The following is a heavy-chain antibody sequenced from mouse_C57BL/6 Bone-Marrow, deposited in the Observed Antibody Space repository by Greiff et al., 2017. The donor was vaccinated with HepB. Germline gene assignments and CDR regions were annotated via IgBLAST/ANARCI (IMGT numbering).Heavy chain of an antibody. V-gene: IGHV5-4*03. CDR1: GFTFSSYA. D-gene: IGHD1-1*01. J-gene: IGHJ3*01. CDR2: ISDGGSYT. Sequence: EVMLVESGGGLVKPGGSLKLSCAASGFTFSSYAMSWVRQTPEKRLEWVATISDGGSYTYYPDNVKGRSTISRDNAKNNLYLQMSHLKSEDTAMYYCARERGNYASFAYWGQGTLVTVS. CDR3: ARERGNYASFAY.